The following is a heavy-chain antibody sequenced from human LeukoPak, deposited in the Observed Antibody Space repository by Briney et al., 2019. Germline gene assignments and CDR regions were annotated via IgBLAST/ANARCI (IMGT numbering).Heavy chain of an antibody. CDR2: INPYDGHT. J-gene: IGHJ5*02. V-gene: IGHV1-18*01. Sequence: GASVKVSCKASGFTFTKYGISWVRQAPGQGLEWMGWINPYDGHTNYTQKFQGRVTITADKSTSTAYMELSSLRSEDTAVYYCARVVQWLEHNWFDPWGQGTLVTVSS. CDR3: ARVVQWLEHNWFDP. CDR1: GFTFTKYG. D-gene: IGHD6-19*01.